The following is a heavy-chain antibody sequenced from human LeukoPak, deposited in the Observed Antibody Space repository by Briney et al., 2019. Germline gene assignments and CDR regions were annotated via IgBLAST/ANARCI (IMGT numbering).Heavy chain of an antibody. J-gene: IGHJ4*02. D-gene: IGHD3-9*01. CDR3: ARGGRMHYYILTGYYTESQYYFDY. Sequence: GGSLRLSCVGSGFSLDDYAMHWVRQVPGKGLEWVSSISWDSSNAAYADSVKGRFTISRDNAKNSLYLQLNSLRPEDTALYYCARGGRMHYYILTGYYTESQYYFDYWGQGTLVTVSS. CDR2: ISWDSSNA. V-gene: IGHV3-9*01. CDR1: GFSLDDYA.